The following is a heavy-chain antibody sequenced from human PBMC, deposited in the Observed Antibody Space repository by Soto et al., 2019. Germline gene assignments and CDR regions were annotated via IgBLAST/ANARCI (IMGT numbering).Heavy chain of an antibody. CDR3: ASRITMVRGVIDQDY. CDR1: GYSFTSYW. J-gene: IGHJ4*02. CDR2: IYPGDSDT. Sequence: PGESLKISCKGSGYSFTSYWTGWVRQMPGKGLEWMGIIYPGDSDTRYSPSFQGQVTISADKSISTAYLQWISLKASDTAMYYCASRITMVRGVIDQDYWGQGTLVTVSS. V-gene: IGHV5-51*01. D-gene: IGHD3-10*01.